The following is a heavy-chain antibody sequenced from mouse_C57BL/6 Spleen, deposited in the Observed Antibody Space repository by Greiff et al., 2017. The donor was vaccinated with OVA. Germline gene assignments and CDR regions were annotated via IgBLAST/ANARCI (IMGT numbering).Heavy chain of an antibody. Sequence: EVQLQQSGPELVKPGASVKLSCKASGYSFTGYYMHWVKQSPGNILDWIGYIYPYNGVSSYNQKFKGKATLPVDKSSSTAYMELHNLTSENSAVYYCARSGNGYEVWAWFAYWGQGTLVTVSA. CDR3: ARSGNGYEVWAWFAY. D-gene: IGHD2-2*01. CDR2: IYPYNGVS. V-gene: IGHV1-31*01. J-gene: IGHJ3*01. CDR1: GYSFTGYY.